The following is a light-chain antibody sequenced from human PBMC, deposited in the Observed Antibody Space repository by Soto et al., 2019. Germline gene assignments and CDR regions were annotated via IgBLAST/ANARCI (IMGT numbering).Light chain of an antibody. J-gene: IGKJ5*01. Sequence: IVLTQAPGTLSLSPGERATLSCRASQSVSSSYLAWYQQNPGQAPRLLIYGASSRATGIPDRFSGSGSGTDFTLTISRLESEDFAVYYCQQYGSSSITFGQGARLEIK. CDR2: GAS. V-gene: IGKV3-20*01. CDR3: QQYGSSSIT. CDR1: QSVSSSY.